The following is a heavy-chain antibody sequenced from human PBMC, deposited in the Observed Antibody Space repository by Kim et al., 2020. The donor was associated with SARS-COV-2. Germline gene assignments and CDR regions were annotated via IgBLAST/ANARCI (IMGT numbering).Heavy chain of an antibody. CDR1: GYTFTSYA. CDR3: ARDVLSEVYYGMDV. CDR2: INTNTGNP. J-gene: IGHJ6*02. V-gene: IGHV7-4-1*02. Sequence: ASVKVSCKASGYTFTSYAMNWVRQAPGQGLEWMGWINTNTGNPTYAQGFTGRFVFSLDTSVSTAYLQISSLKAEDTAVYYCARDVLSEVYYGMDVWGQGTTVTVSS.